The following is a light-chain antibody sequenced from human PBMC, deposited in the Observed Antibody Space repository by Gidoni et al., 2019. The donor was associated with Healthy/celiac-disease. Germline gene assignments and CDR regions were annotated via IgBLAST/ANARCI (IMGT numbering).Light chain of an antibody. CDR3: QQYNSYWGT. CDR2: KAS. Sequence: DIQMTQSPSTLSASVGDRVTITCRASQSISSWLAWYQQKPGKAPKLLIYKASSLESGVPSRFSGSGSGTEFNLTISSLQPDDFATYYCQQYNSYWGTFGQGTKVEIK. V-gene: IGKV1-5*03. J-gene: IGKJ1*01. CDR1: QSISSW.